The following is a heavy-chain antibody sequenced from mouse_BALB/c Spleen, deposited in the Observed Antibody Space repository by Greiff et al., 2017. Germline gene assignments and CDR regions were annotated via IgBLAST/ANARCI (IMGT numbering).Heavy chain of an antibody. CDR2: ISSGGSYT. V-gene: IGHV5-6*02. CDR1: GFTFSSYG. D-gene: IGHD1-1*01. Sequence: GMLVESGGDLVKPGGSLKLSCAASGFTFSSYGMSWVRQTPDKRLEWVATISSGGSYTYYPDSVKGRFTISRDNAKNTLYLQMSSLKSEDTAMYYCARITTVAPFAYWGQGTLVTVSA. CDR3: ARITTVAPFAY. J-gene: IGHJ3*01.